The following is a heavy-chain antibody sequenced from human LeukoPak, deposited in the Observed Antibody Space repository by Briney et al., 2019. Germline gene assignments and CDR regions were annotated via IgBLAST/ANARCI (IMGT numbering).Heavy chain of an antibody. Sequence: ASVKVSCKSSGYTFTSYDINWVRQATGQGLEWMRWMNPNGGSTGYARKFQGRVTMTRNTSIRTAYMELSSLTSEDTAVYYCVRVQSGSYARYGMDVWGQGTTVTVSS. CDR3: VRVQSGSYARYGMDV. CDR1: GYTFTSYD. V-gene: IGHV1-8*01. J-gene: IGHJ6*02. D-gene: IGHD1-26*01. CDR2: MNPNGGST.